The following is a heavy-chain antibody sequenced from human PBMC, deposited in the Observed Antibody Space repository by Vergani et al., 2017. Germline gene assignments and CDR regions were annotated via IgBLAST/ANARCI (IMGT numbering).Heavy chain of an antibody. CDR3: TRPIYGDYVVDWFDP. V-gene: IGHV3-73*01. Sequence: EVQLVESGGGLVQPGGSLKLSCAASGFTFSGSAMHWVRQASGKGLEWVGRIRSKANSYATAYAASVKGRFTISRDDSKNTAYLQMNSLKTEVTAVYYCTRPIYGDYVVDWFDPWGQGTLVTVSS. D-gene: IGHD4-17*01. CDR1: GFTFSGSA. CDR2: IRSKANSYAT. J-gene: IGHJ5*02.